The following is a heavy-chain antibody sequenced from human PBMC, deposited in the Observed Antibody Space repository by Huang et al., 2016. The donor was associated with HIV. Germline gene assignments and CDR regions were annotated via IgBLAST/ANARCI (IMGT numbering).Heavy chain of an antibody. Sequence: QITLKESGPTVIKPTPTLTLTCSFSGFSLNHKGGGVGWIRQPPGKALEWLVLIYWDDDKRFNPSLKNRITITKDTSKNQVVFTMTNLDPMDTGTYYCAHIGRLGNYYMDVWGNGTTVTVSS. D-gene: IGHD7-27*01. V-gene: IGHV2-5*02. CDR1: GFSLNHKGGG. CDR3: AHIGRLGNYYMDV. J-gene: IGHJ6*03. CDR2: IYWDDDK.